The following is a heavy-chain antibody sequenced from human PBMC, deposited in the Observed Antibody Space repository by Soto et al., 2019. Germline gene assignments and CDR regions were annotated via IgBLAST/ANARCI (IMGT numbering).Heavy chain of an antibody. CDR1: GFTVSSNY. D-gene: IGHD3-16*01. CDR3: ARSPLGTYYGMDV. CDR2: IYSGGST. V-gene: IGHV3-53*01. Sequence: EVQLVESGGGLIQPGGSLRLSCAASGFTVSSNYMSWVRQAPGKGLEWVSVIYSGGSTYYADSVKGRFTISRDNSKNTLYLQRNSLRAEDTAVYYCARSPLGTYYGMDVWGQGTTVTVSS. J-gene: IGHJ6*02.